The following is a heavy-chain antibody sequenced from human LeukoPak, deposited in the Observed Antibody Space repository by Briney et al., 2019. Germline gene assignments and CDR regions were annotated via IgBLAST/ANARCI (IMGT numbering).Heavy chain of an antibody. CDR2: INAGNGNA. CDR3: ASADYVWGSYRYTGGGFDY. V-gene: IGHV1-3*01. J-gene: IGHJ4*02. D-gene: IGHD3-16*02. CDR1: GYTFTSYA. Sequence: GASVKVSCKASGYTFTSYAMHWVRQAPGQRLEWMGWINAGNGNAKYSQKFQGRVTITRDTSASTAYTELSSLRSEDTAVYYCASADYVWGSYRYTGGGFDYWGQGTLVTVSS.